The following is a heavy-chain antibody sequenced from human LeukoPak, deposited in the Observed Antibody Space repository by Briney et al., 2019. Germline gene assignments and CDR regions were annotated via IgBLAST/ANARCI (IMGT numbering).Heavy chain of an antibody. V-gene: IGHV4-39*01. CDR2: IYYSGAT. J-gene: IGHJ4*02. CDR3: AAEKQMEGGKWAFND. D-gene: IGHD3-16*01. CDR1: GDSISRSYYY. Sequence: SETLSLTCTVSGDSISRSYYYWGWIRQPPGKGLEWIGSIYYSGATYYNPSLKGRLTISLDTSKNQFSLRLNSVTAADTSVYYCAAEKQMEGGKWAFNDWGQGTLVTVSS.